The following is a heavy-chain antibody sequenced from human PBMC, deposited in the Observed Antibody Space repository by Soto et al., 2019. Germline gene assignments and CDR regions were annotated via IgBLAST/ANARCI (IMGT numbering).Heavy chain of an antibody. J-gene: IGHJ1*01. Sequence: PSETLSLTCNVSGGSITSGGYYWTWIRQHPGKGLEWIGNVRHSGSTFYNPSLKSRVSISVDTSKNQFSLKLSSVTAADTAVYFCVRGILSWGQGTLVTVSS. V-gene: IGHV4-31*03. CDR2: VRHSGST. CDR3: VRGILS. CDR1: GGSITSGGYY.